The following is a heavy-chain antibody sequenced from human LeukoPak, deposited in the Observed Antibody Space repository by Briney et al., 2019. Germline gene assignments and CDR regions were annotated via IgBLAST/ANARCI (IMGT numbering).Heavy chain of an antibody. Sequence: GGSLRLSCAASGFTFSSYWMSWVRQAPGKGLEWVANIKQDGSEKNYVDSVKGRFTISRDNAKNSLYLQMNSLRAEDTAVYYCAREAYGDSEGFDYWGQGTLVTVSS. D-gene: IGHD4-17*01. CDR1: GFTFSSYW. J-gene: IGHJ4*02. CDR3: AREAYGDSEGFDY. V-gene: IGHV3-7*01. CDR2: IKQDGSEK.